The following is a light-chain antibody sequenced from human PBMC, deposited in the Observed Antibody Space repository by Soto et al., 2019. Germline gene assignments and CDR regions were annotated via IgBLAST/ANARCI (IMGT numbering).Light chain of an antibody. V-gene: IGKV3-11*01. CDR1: QSINRH. CDR2: DAS. CDR3: QQRSNWPPVT. J-gene: IGKJ4*01. Sequence: EIVLTQSPATLSLSQGERATLSCRASQSINRHLAWYRQKPGQAPRLLIYDASNRATGIPARFSGSGSGTDFTLPISSLEPEDFGVDYCQQRSNWPPVTFGGGTKVEI.